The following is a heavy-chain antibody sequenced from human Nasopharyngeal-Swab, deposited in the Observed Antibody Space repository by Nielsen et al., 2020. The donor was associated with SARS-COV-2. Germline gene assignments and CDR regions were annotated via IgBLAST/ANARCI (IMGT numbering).Heavy chain of an antibody. J-gene: IGHJ6*02. CDR2: ISAYNGNT. V-gene: IGHV1-18*04. Sequence: ASVKVSCKASGYTFTSYGISWVRQAPGQGLGWMGWISAYNGNTNYAQKLQGRVTMTTDTSTSTAYMELRSLRSDDTAVYYCARDKVLITFGGVIVHYYYYGMDVWGQGTTVTVSS. CDR1: GYTFTSYG. D-gene: IGHD3-16*02. CDR3: ARDKVLITFGGVIVHYYYYGMDV.